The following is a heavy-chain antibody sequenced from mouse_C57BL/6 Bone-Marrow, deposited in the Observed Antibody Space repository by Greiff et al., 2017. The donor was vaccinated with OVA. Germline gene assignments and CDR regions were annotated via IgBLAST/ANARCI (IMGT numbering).Heavy chain of an antibody. CDR3: ARDANWDEGAMDY. Sequence: QVQLQQPGAELVKPGASVKLSCKASGYTFTSYWMQWVKQRPGQGLEWIGEIDPSDSYTNYNQKFKGKATLTVDTSSSTAYMQLSSLTSEDSAVYYCARDANWDEGAMDYWGQGTSVTVSA. CDR2: IDPSDSYT. V-gene: IGHV1-50*01. D-gene: IGHD4-1*01. CDR1: GYTFTSYW. J-gene: IGHJ4*01.